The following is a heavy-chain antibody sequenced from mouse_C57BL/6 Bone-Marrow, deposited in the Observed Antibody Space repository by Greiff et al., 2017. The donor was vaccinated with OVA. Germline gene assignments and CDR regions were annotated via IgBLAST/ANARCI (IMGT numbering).Heavy chain of an antibody. CDR3: ASLGWYFDV. V-gene: IGHV5-4*01. D-gene: IGHD4-1*01. CDR2: ISDGGSYT. CDR1: GFTFSSYA. J-gene: IGHJ1*03. Sequence: EVHLVESGGGLVKPGGSLKLSCAASGFTFSSYAMSWVRQTPEKRLEWVATISDGGSYTYYPDNVKGRFTISRDNAKNNLYLQMSHLKSEDTAMYYCASLGWYFDVWGTGTTVTVSS.